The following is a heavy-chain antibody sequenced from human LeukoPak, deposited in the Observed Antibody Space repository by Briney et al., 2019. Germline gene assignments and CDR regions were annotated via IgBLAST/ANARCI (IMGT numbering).Heavy chain of an antibody. V-gene: IGHV4-34*01. CDR1: GGSFSGYY. D-gene: IGHD3-3*01. J-gene: IGHJ4*02. CDR3: ARVTTNSFWSGYYMNYDY. CDR2: INHSGST. Sequence: PSETLSLTCAVYGGSFSGYYWSWIRQPPGKGLEWIGEINHSGSTNYNPSLKSRVTISVDTSKNQFSLKLSSVTAADTAVYYCARVTTNSFWSGYYMNYDYWGQGTLVTVSS.